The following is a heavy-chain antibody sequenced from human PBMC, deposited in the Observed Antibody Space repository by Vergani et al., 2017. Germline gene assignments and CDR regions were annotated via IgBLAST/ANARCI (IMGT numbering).Heavy chain of an antibody. Sequence: QVQLHESGPGLVKPSQTLSLTCTVSGGSITSGGFYWSWIRQPAGKGLEWIGRIHSSGATNYNPSLKSRVTLSVDTSKNQLSLRMTSVTAADTAVYYCARDSWTSELRGVYWFDTWGQGTLVSVSS. CDR3: ARDSWTSELRGVYWFDT. CDR2: IHSSGAT. J-gene: IGHJ5*02. V-gene: IGHV4-61*02. D-gene: IGHD3-10*01. CDR1: GGSITSGGFY.